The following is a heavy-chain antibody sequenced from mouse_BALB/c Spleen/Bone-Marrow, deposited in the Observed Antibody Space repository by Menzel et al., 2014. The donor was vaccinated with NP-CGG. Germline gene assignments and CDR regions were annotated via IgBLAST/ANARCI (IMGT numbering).Heavy chain of an antibody. CDR3: TGGGNLITTVVGDFDY. Sequence: VQLQESGAELVRPGASVTLSCKASGYTFTDYDMHWVKQTPVHGLEWIGAIDHETGGTAYNQKFKGKATLTADTSSSNACVDIRNLPSEDSTVDYCTGGGNLITTVVGDFDYWGQGTTLTVSS. D-gene: IGHD1-1*01. J-gene: IGHJ2*01. CDR2: IDHETGGT. V-gene: IGHV1-15*01. CDR1: GYTFTDYD.